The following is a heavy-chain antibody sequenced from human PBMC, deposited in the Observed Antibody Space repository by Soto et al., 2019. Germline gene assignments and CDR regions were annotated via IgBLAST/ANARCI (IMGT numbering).Heavy chain of an antibody. CDR1: VGTFSNYA. D-gene: IGHD6-13*01. J-gene: IGHJ6*02. Sequence: SVKVSLKATVGTFSNYAIHWVRPAPAKGLEWMGGIIPIIGTANYAQNFQGINTITADESTSTAYTVLSSLRSEDTAVKYGARGGEQQLHPIYYYCGMDVRGQGTTVTVSS. V-gene: IGHV1-69*13. CDR3: ARGGEQQLHPIYYYCGMDV. CDR2: IIPIIGTA.